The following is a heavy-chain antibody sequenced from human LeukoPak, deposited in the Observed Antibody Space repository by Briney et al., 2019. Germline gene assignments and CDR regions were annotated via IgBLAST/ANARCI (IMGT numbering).Heavy chain of an antibody. J-gene: IGHJ4*02. CDR1: GGFISSYF. CDR2: ISHSRSA. Sequence: SETLSLTCTVSGGFISSYFWSWIRQPPRKGLEWIGLISHSRSAKYTPSPKGRVAVSVDTSNRLSLQLTSMPPAETAVYYCAGGAILGAARFDYWGQGTLVTVSS. CDR3: AGGAILGAARFDY. V-gene: IGHV4-59*01. D-gene: IGHD3-16*01.